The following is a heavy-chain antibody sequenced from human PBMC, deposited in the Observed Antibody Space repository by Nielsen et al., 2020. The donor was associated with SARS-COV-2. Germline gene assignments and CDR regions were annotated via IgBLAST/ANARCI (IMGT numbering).Heavy chain of an antibody. CDR2: IYCSGST. J-gene: IGHJ5*02. V-gene: IGHV4-59*01. CDR3: ARGVGLPRKGYCSSTSCPNRRFDP. Sequence: RQAPGKGLEWIGYIYCSGSTNYNPSLKSRVTISVDTSKNQFSLKLSSVTAADTAVYYCARGVGLPRKGYCSSTSCPNRRFDPWGQGTLVTVSS. D-gene: IGHD2-2*01.